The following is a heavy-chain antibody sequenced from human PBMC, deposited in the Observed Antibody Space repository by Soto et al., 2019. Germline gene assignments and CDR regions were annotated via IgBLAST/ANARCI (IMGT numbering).Heavy chain of an antibody. J-gene: IGHJ4*01. CDR2: IYYSGST. D-gene: IGHD3-22*01. V-gene: IGHV4-31*03. CDR3: ARVLRYYDSSGFLDY. CDR1: GGSISSGGYY. Sequence: SETLSLTCTVSGGSISSGGYYWSWIRQHPGKGLEWIGYIYYSGSTYYNPSLKSRVTISVDTSKNQFSLKLSSVTAADTAVYYCARVLRYYDSSGFLDYCGNGTLVPLAA.